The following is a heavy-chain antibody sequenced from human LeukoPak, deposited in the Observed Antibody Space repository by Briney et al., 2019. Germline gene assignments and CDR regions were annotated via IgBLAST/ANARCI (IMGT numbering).Heavy chain of an antibody. J-gene: IGHJ6*03. CDR1: GYTFTGYY. V-gene: IGHV1-8*03. Sequence: ASVKVSCKASGYTFTGYYMHWVRQAPGQGLEWMGWMNPNSGNTGYAQKFQGRVTITRNTSISTAYMELSSLRSEDTAVYYCARARHTYDFWSGYYRYYYYMDVWGKGTTVTVSS. CDR3: ARARHTYDFWSGYYRYYYYMDV. D-gene: IGHD3-3*01. CDR2: MNPNSGNT.